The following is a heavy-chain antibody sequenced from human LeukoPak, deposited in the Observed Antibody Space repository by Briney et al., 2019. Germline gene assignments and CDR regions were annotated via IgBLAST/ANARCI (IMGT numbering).Heavy chain of an antibody. CDR3: ARVHCSSTSCPIDY. CDR2: IYSGGST. D-gene: IGHD2-2*01. Sequence: PGGSLRLSCAASGFTVSSNYMSWVRQAPGKGLEWVSVIYSGGSTYYADSVKGRFTISRDNSKNTLYLQMNSLRAEDTAVYYCARVHCSSTSCPIDYWGQGTLVTVSS. CDR1: GFTVSSNY. V-gene: IGHV3-53*01. J-gene: IGHJ4*02.